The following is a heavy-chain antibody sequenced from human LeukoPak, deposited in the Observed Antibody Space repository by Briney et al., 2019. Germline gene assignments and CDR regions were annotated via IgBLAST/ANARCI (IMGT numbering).Heavy chain of an antibody. V-gene: IGHV3-74*01. Sequence: GRSLRLSCVASGFTFSSYWMYWVRQAPGKGLVWVSRINSDGSITSYADSVKGRFTISRDNAKNTLYLQMNSLRAEDTAVYYCARGRIAGAGSFDYWGQGTLVTVSS. CDR1: GFTFSSYW. J-gene: IGHJ4*02. CDR2: INSDGSIT. CDR3: ARGRIAGAGSFDY. D-gene: IGHD1-26*01.